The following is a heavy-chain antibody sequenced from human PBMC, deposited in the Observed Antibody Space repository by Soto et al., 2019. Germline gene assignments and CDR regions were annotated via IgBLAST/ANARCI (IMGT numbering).Heavy chain of an antibody. CDR3: ASFFKGTSNYGQYCFDY. D-gene: IGHD4-4*01. V-gene: IGHV4-31*03. CDR2: IYYSGST. J-gene: IGHJ4*02. Sequence: SETLSLTCTVSGGSISSGGYYWSWIRQHPGKGLEWIGYIYYSGSTYYNPSLKSRVTISVDTSKNQFSLKLSSVTAADTAVYYCASFFKGTSNYGQYCFDYWGQGTLVTVSS. CDR1: GGSISSGGYY.